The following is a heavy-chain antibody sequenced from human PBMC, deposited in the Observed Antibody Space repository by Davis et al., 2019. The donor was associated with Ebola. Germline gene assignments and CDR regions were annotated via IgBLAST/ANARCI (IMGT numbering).Heavy chain of an antibody. V-gene: IGHV3-23*01. CDR1: GFTFSSYW. J-gene: IGHJ4*02. CDR2: ISDAGVKT. Sequence: GGSLRLSCAASGFTFSSYWMHWVRQAPGKGLEWVSTISDAGVKTYYADSVRGRFTISRDNSKNTVYLQMNSLRDEETAVYYCAKDRGSSSWFGIFDSWGQGTLVTVSS. D-gene: IGHD3-10*01. CDR3: AKDRGSSSWFGIFDS.